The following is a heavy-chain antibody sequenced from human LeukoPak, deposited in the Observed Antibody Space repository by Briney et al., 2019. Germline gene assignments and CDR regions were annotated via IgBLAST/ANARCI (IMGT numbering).Heavy chain of an antibody. CDR3: AKDETDYDSSGYYSY. CDR1: GFTFSSYW. D-gene: IGHD3-22*01. CDR2: IKQDGSEK. V-gene: IGHV3-7*01. Sequence: GGSLRLSCAASGFTFSSYWMSWVRQAPGKGLEWVANIKQDGSEKYYVDSVKGRFTISRDNAKNSLYLQMNSLRAEDTAVYYCAKDETDYDSSGYYSYWGQGTLVTVSS. J-gene: IGHJ4*02.